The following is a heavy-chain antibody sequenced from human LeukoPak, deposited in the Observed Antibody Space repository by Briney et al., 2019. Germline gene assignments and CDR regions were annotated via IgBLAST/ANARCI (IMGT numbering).Heavy chain of an antibody. Sequence: GGSLRISCAAPGFTVSSNYMSWVRQAPGKGLEWVSVIYSGGSTYYADSVKGRFTISRDNSKNTLYLQMNSLRAEDTAVYYCAREEQQSGDYFDYWGQGTLLTVSS. V-gene: IGHV3-53*01. D-gene: IGHD6-13*01. CDR1: GFTVSSNY. J-gene: IGHJ4*02. CDR2: IYSGGST. CDR3: AREEQQSGDYFDY.